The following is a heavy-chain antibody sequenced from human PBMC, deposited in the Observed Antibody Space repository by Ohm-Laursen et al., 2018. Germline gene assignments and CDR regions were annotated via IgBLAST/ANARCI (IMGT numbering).Heavy chain of an antibody. J-gene: IGHJ3*02. CDR2: INPNSGGT. CDR1: GYTFTGYY. V-gene: IGHV1-2*02. D-gene: IGHD2-21*02. CDR3: ARAYCGGDCYYDAFDI. Sequence: GSSVKVSCKASGYTFTGYYMHWVRQAPGQGLEWMGWINPNSGGTNYAQKFQGRVTVTRDTSISTAYMELSRLRSDDTAVYYCARAYCGGDCYYDAFDIWGQGTMVTVSS.